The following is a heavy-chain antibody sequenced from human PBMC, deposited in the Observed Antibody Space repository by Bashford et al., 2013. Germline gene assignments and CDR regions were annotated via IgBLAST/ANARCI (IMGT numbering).Heavy chain of an antibody. Sequence: SETLSLTCAVSSGSFSNCFWGWIRQPPGKDLEWIGEINHNGKTNYNPSLKSRVTMSVDESKNQFSLRLNSVTAADTAVYYCARGVGTLGYCSSTSCYYFDYWGQGNPGPPSPQ. J-gene: IGHJ4*02. CDR1: SGSFSNCF. CDR2: INHNGKT. D-gene: IGHD2-2*01. CDR3: ARGVGTLGYCSSTSCYYFDY. V-gene: IGHV4-34*01.